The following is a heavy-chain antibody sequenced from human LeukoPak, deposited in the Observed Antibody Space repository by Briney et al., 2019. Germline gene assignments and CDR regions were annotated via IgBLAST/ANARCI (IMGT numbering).Heavy chain of an antibody. CDR2: IYYSGST. Sequence: SETLSLTRTVSGGSISSYYWSWIRQPPGKGLEWIGYIYYSGSTNYNPSLTSRVIISVDTSKNQFSLKLSSVTAADTAVYYCARVPPKTTVTTRYYYYYTDVCGKGTTVTVSS. CDR1: GGSISSYY. V-gene: IGHV4-59*01. J-gene: IGHJ6*03. D-gene: IGHD4-17*01. CDR3: ARVPPKTTVTTRYYYYYTDV.